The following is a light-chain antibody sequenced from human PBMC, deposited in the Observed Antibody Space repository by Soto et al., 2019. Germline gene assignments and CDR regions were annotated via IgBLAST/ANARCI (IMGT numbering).Light chain of an antibody. J-gene: IGKJ1*01. Sequence: DIQMTQSPSTLSASVGDRVTITCRASQTIDSWLAWYQQRPGKPPNLLIYKASTLASGVPSRFSGSGSGTDFTLTISSLQPEDFAIYYCQQSYSAPWTFGQGTKVDIK. CDR1: QTIDSW. CDR3: QQSYSAPWT. CDR2: KAS. V-gene: IGKV1-5*03.